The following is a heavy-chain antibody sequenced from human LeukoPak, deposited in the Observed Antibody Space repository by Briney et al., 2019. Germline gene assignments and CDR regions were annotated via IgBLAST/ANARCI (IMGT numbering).Heavy chain of an antibody. Sequence: GGSLRLSCTASGFTFGDYAMSWFRQAPGKGLEWVGFIRSKAYGGTTEYAASVKGRFTISRDDSKSIAYLQMNSLKTEDTAVYYCTRTDGSGNYYFDYWGQGTLVTVSS. CDR2: IRSKAYGGTT. CDR1: GFTFGDYA. J-gene: IGHJ4*02. D-gene: IGHD3-10*01. V-gene: IGHV3-49*03. CDR3: TRTDGSGNYYFDY.